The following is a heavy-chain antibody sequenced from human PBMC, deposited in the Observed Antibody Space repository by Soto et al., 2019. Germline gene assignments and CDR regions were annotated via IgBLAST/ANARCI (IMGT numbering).Heavy chain of an antibody. CDR1: GYPVSKHW. CDR2: IWPDDSDN. D-gene: IGHD3-10*01. V-gene: IGHV5-51*01. Sequence: EVQLVHSGAEMKKPGGSLKSTCEGSGYPVSKHWIAWVLQTPGQGLDWMGIIWPDDSDNRYSLSFQGRVTVSADKSNKPSYLQWSSLLTSYTAIYYCSTQISGSSPQSFDYWGQVPLVTVSS. J-gene: IGHJ4*02. CDR3: STQISGSSPQSFDY.